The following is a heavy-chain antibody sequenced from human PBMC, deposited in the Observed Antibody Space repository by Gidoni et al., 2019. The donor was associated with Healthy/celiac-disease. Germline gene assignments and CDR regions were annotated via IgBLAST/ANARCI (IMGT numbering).Heavy chain of an antibody. D-gene: IGHD3-22*01. CDR1: GFTFSSYA. Sequence: QVQLVESGGGVVQPGRSLRLSCAASGFTFSSYAMHWVRQAPGKGLEWVAVISYDGSNKYYADSVKGRFTISRDNSKNTLYLQMNSLRAEDTAVYYCARDSYYYDSSGYYPPSDYWGQGTLVTVSS. V-gene: IGHV3-30*01. CDR2: ISYDGSNK. CDR3: ARDSYYYDSSGYYPPSDY. J-gene: IGHJ4*02.